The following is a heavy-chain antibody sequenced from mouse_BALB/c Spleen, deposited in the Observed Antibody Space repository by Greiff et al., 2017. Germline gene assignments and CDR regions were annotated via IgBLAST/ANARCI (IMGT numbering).Heavy chain of an antibody. Sequence: EVKLQESGPGLVKPSQSLSLTCTVTGYSITSDYAWNWIRQFPGNKLEWMGYISYSGSTSYNPSLKSRISITRDTSKNQFFLQLNSVTTEDTATYYCAREEEEAWFAYWGQGTLVTVSA. V-gene: IGHV3-2*02. CDR3: AREEEEAWFAY. CDR1: GYSITSDYA. CDR2: ISYSGST. J-gene: IGHJ3*01.